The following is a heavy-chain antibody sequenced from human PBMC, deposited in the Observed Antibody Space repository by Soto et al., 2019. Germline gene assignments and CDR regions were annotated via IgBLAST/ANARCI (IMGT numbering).Heavy chain of an antibody. CDR1: GYTFTNND. CDR3: ARAPVDRYSADYFDN. CDR2: MNPKSGNT. J-gene: IGHJ4*02. V-gene: IGHV1-8*01. Sequence: ASVKVSCKASGYTFTNNDINWVRQATGQRPEWMGWMNPKSGNTGYAQRFQGRVSMTRDNSITTAYMELRGLRSDDTAVYYCARAPVDRYSADYFDNWGQGXLVTVSS. D-gene: IGHD5-12*01.